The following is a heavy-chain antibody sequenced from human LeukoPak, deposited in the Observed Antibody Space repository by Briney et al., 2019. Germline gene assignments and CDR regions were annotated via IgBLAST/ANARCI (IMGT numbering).Heavy chain of an antibody. CDR3: ARDDADSAYADGDY. D-gene: IGHD5-12*01. J-gene: IGHJ4*02. V-gene: IGHV1-69*04. CDR2: IIPLLGIA. Sequence: SVKVSCKASGGIFISYTMSWVGQAPGQGLEWMGRIIPLLGIAKYAKKFQGRVTIIADKSNSTAYMEMSSLRSEDTAVYYCARDDADSAYADGDYWGQGTLVTVSS. CDR1: GGIFISYT.